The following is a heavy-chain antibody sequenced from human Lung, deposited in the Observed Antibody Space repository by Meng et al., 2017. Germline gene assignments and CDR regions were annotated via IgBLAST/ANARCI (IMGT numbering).Heavy chain of an antibody. Sequence: QVHLVQSGPEVRKPGASVKVSCQASGYSFTNYGINWVRQAPGKGLEWMGWTSTYNSNRNYAQSLQGRVTMTTDTSTTTANMELRSLTFDDTAVYYCARGRHCSSTTCYLSDSWGQGTLVTVSS. CDR3: ARGRHCSSTTCYLSDS. CDR1: GYSFTNYG. J-gene: IGHJ4*02. V-gene: IGHV1-18*01. CDR2: TSTYNSNR. D-gene: IGHD2-2*01.